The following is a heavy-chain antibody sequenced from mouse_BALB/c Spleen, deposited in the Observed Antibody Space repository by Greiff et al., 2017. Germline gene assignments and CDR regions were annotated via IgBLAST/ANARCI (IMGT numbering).Heavy chain of an antibody. D-gene: IGHD3-2*01. Sequence: QVQLQQSGAELAKPGASVKMSCKASGYTFTSYWMHWVKQRPGQGLEWIGYINPSTGYTEYNQKFKDKATLTADKSSSTAYMQLSSLTSEDSAVYYCARDSSGYVWAMDYWGQGTSVTVSS. J-gene: IGHJ4*01. CDR1: GYTFTSYW. CDR3: ARDSSGYVWAMDY. V-gene: IGHV1-7*01. CDR2: INPSTGYT.